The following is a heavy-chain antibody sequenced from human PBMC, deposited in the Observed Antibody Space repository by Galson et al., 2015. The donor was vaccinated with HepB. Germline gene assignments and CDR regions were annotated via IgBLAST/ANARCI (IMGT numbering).Heavy chain of an antibody. CDR1: GGSISSYY. V-gene: IGHV4-59*01. J-gene: IGHJ6*02. CDR3: ARDSESASKRYYYYGMDV. CDR2: IYYSGST. Sequence: SETLSLTCTVSGGSISSYYWSWIRQPPGKGLEWIGYIYYSGSTNYNPSLKSRVTISVDTSKNQFSLKLSSVTAADTAVYYCARDSESASKRYYYYGMDVWGQGTTVTVSS.